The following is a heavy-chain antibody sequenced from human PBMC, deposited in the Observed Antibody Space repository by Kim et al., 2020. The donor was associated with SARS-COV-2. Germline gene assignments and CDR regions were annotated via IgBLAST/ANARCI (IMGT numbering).Heavy chain of an antibody. V-gene: IGHV3-23*01. J-gene: IGHJ4*02. CDR1: GFSFSAYA. Sequence: GGSLRLSCAASGFSFSAYAMTGVRQAPARGLEWVATITDNGGNTYYADSVRGRFTISRDNPQNTLYLQMNNLGAHDTAIYYCVKAPTGIRFHFDSWGQGTLVTVSS. CDR2: ITDNGGNT. D-gene: IGHD1-1*01. CDR3: VKAPTGIRFHFDS.